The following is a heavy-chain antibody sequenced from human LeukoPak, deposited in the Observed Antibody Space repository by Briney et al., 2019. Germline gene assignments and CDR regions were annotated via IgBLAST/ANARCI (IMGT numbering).Heavy chain of an antibody. CDR1: GYTFTSYY. J-gene: IGHJ3*02. Sequence: GASVMVSCKASGYTFTSYYMHWVRQAPGQGLEWMGIINPSGGSTSYAQKFQGRVTMTRDTSTSTVYMELSSLRSEDTAVYYCARDFPDYDFWSGYPRDDAFDIWGQGTMVTGAS. D-gene: IGHD3-3*01. V-gene: IGHV1-46*01. CDR2: INPSGGST. CDR3: ARDFPDYDFWSGYPRDDAFDI.